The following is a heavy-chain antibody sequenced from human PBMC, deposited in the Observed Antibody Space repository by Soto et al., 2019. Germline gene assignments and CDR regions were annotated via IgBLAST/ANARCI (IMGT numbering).Heavy chain of an antibody. CDR1: DDSISSGGYY. CDR3: ARGQLLREGGGFDY. J-gene: IGHJ4*02. D-gene: IGHD2-2*01. Sequence: QVQLQESGPGLVKPSQTLSLTCTVSDDSISSGGYYWSWIRQHPGKGLEWVGYIYSSGSTYYNPSLKSRITISEDTSKNQFSLKLSSVTAADTAVYYCARGQLLREGGGFDYWGQGTLVTVSS. CDR2: IYSSGST. V-gene: IGHV4-31*03.